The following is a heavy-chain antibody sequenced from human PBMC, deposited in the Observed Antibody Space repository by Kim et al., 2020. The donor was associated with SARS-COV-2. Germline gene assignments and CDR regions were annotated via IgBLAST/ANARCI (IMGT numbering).Heavy chain of an antibody. J-gene: IGHJ4*02. Sequence: GESLKISCKGSGYSFISYWIGWVRQMPGKGLEWMGIIYPGDSDTRYSPSFQGQVTISADKSIRTAYLQWSSLKASDTAMYYCARGSMTSGWVVDYWGQGTLVTVSS. CDR3: ARGSMTSGWVVDY. CDR2: IYPGDSDT. CDR1: GYSFISYW. D-gene: IGHD6-19*01. V-gene: IGHV5-51*01.